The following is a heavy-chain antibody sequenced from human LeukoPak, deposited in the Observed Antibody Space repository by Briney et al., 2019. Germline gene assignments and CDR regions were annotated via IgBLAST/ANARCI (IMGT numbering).Heavy chain of an antibody. Sequence: PGGSLRLSCVASGFTFSDYTMPWVRQAPGKGLEWVSAISGSGGGTYYADSVKGRFTISRDNSKNTLYLQMNSLRAEDTAVYYCAKEKTMIVADDAFDIWGQGTMVTVSS. J-gene: IGHJ3*02. CDR2: ISGSGGGT. CDR1: GFTFSDYT. CDR3: AKEKTMIVADDAFDI. V-gene: IGHV3-23*01. D-gene: IGHD3-22*01.